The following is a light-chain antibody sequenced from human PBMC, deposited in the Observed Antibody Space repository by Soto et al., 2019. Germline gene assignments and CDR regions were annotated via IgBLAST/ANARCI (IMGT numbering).Light chain of an antibody. J-gene: IGLJ1*01. V-gene: IGLV2-14*01. CDR2: EVS. Sequence: QSALTQPASVSGSPGQSITISCTGTSSDVGGYNYVSWYQQHPGKAPKLMIYEVSNRPSGVSNRFSGSKSGYTASLTISGLHAEDDADYYCSSHTSSTFLCVFGTGTNLTVL. CDR1: SSDVGGYNY. CDR3: SSHTSSTFLCV.